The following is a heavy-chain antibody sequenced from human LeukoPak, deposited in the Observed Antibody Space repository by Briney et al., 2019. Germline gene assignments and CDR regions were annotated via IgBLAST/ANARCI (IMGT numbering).Heavy chain of an antibody. Sequence: SETLSLTCTVSGGSISSYYWSRIRQPPGKGLEWIGYIYYSGSTSYNPSLKSRVTISVDTSKNQFSLKLTSVTAADTAVYYCARGFDAHNAFDIWGQGTMVTVSS. V-gene: IGHV4-30-4*08. J-gene: IGHJ3*02. CDR3: ARGFDAHNAFDI. D-gene: IGHD3-9*01. CDR2: IYYSGST. CDR1: GGSISSYY.